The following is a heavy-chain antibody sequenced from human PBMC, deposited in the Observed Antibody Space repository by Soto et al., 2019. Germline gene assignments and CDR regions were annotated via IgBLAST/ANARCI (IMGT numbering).Heavy chain of an antibody. CDR2: IFHGGNT. Sequence: NPSETLSLTCTVSGGYLGTSDWWNWLRQPPGKPLERIGEIFHGGNTNYSSSFRGRVTISVDKSKSQFSLNLNSVTAADTAVYYGARANLRSGWTFDYWGQGARVTVSS. V-gene: IGHV4-4*02. CDR1: GGYLGTSDW. J-gene: IGHJ4*02. CDR3: ARANLRSGWTFDY. D-gene: IGHD6-19*01.